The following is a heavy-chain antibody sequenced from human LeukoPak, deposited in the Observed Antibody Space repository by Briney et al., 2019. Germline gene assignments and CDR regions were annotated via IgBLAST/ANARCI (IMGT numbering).Heavy chain of an antibody. J-gene: IGHJ4*02. CDR3: ARGPWLYYYYDSSGYRGGFDY. D-gene: IGHD3-22*01. Sequence: SVKVSCKASGGTFSSYAISWVRQAPGQGLEWMGGIIPIFGTANYAQKFQGRVTITTDESTSTAYMELSSLRSEDTAVYYCARGPWLYYYYDSSGYRGGFDYWGQGTLVTVSS. V-gene: IGHV1-69*05. CDR1: GGTFSSYA. CDR2: IIPIFGTA.